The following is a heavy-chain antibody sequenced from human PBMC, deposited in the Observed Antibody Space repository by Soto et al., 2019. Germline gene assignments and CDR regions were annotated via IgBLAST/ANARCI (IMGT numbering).Heavy chain of an antibody. CDR3: VRSGGAIGGSTYYFFYGMDV. Sequence: QVQMVQSGTEVQKPGASAKLSCRTSGYTFTSYYIHWVRQAPGQGLEWMGIINPNGGSTGYAQKFQGRLTMTRDMSAGTVYMELSSLTSDDTAVYYCVRSGGAIGGSTYYFFYGMDVWGQGTTVTVSS. CDR1: GYTFTSYY. CDR2: INPNGGST. V-gene: IGHV1-46*01. D-gene: IGHD3-16*01. J-gene: IGHJ6*02.